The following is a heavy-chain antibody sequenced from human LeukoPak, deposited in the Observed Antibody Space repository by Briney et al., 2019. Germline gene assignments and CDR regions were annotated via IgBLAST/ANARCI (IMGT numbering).Heavy chain of an antibody. D-gene: IGHD3-16*01. CDR1: GGPISSSSYY. V-gene: IGHV4-39*07. CDR2: IYHSGST. CDR3: ASQYEPLGDYYYYYYMDV. Sequence: PAETLSLTCTVSGGPISSSSYYWVWIRQPPGRGLEWMGRIYHSGSTYYNPSLKSRVTISVDTSKNQFSLKLSSVTAADTALYYCASQYEPLGDYYYYYYMDVWGKGTTVTVSS. J-gene: IGHJ6*03.